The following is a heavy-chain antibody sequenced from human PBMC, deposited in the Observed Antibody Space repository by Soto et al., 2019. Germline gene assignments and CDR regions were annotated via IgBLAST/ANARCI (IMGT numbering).Heavy chain of an antibody. CDR2: IHNSGST. CDR3: ARGLSSPSATGI. D-gene: IGHD6-6*01. CDR1: GGSVSSCCNY. V-gene: IGHV4-39*01. J-gene: IGHJ4*02. Sequence: QPQLQESGPGLVKPSETLSLTCTVSGGSVSSCCNYWGWVRQPPGKGLEWIGSIHNSGSTSYNPSLRSRVTISVDTPKNQFSLTLPSVTAADTAVYSCARGLSSPSATGIWGQGILVTVSS.